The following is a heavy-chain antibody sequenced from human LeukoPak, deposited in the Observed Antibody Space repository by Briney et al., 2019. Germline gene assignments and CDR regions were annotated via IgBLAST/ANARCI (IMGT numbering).Heavy chain of an antibody. Sequence: SVKVSCKASGGTFSCYAISWVRQAPGQGLEWMGGIIPIFGTANYAQKFQGRVTITADESTSTAYMELSSLRSEDTAVYYCARGPTTVFNFDYWGQGTLVTVSS. J-gene: IGHJ4*02. D-gene: IGHD4-17*01. V-gene: IGHV1-69*13. CDR3: ARGPTTVFNFDY. CDR2: IIPIFGTA. CDR1: GGTFSCYA.